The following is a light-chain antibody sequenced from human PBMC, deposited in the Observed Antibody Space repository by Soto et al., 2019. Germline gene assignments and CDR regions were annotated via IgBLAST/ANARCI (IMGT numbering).Light chain of an antibody. J-gene: IGKJ1*01. Sequence: EIVLTQSPGTLSLFAGERATLSCRATQSVSSNYLAWYQQKPGQAPRLLIYIASRRATGIPDRFSGSWSGTDFTLTISRLEPEDFAVYYCQQYGTSPWTFGQGTKVEIK. CDR1: QSVSSNY. CDR3: QQYGTSPWT. V-gene: IGKV3-20*01. CDR2: IAS.